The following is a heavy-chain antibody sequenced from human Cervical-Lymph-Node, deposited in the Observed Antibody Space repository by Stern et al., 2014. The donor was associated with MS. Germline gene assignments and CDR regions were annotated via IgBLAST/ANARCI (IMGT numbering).Heavy chain of an antibody. J-gene: IGHJ4*02. CDR3: AAHSQVWLPFDH. CDR1: GGSITTYY. V-gene: IGHV4-59*01. Sequence: VQLVESGPGLVKPSETLSLTCTVSGGSITTYYWSWIRQSPGKGLEWIGFIYYSGSTYYSPSLKSRSIITVDPSKTHFSLKMNSVAAADTAVYYCAAHSQVWLPFDHWGRGTLVTVSS. D-gene: IGHD2-21*01. CDR2: IYYSGST.